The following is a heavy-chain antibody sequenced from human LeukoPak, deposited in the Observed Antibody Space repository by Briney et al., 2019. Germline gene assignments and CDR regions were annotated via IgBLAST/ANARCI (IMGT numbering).Heavy chain of an antibody. CDR1: GGSISSSSYY. CDR3: ARGGGYSSGIFRTGAFDI. Sequence: SETLSLTCTVSGGSISSSSYYWGWIRQPPGKGLEWIGSIYYSGSTYYNPSLKSRVTISVDTSKNQFSLKLSSVTAADTAVYYCARGGGYSSGIFRTGAFDIWGQGTMVTVSS. CDR2: IYYSGST. J-gene: IGHJ3*02. V-gene: IGHV4-39*01. D-gene: IGHD6-19*01.